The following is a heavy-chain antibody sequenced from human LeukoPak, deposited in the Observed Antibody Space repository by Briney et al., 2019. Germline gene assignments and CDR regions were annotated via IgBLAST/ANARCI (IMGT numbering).Heavy chain of an antibody. V-gene: IGHV1-69*05. D-gene: IGHD6-6*01. J-gene: IGHJ6*03. CDR2: IIPIFGTA. CDR3: ARGSSSSGLHYYYYYMDV. Sequence: GASVKVSCKASGGTFSSYAISWVRQAPGQGLEWMGGIIPIFGTANYAQKFQGRVTITTDESTSTAYMELSSLRSEDTAVYYCARGSSSSGLHYYYYYMDVWGKGTTVTVSS. CDR1: GGTFSSYA.